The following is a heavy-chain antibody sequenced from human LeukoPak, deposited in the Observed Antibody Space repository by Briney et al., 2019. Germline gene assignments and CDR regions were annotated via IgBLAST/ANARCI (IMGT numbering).Heavy chain of an antibody. CDR2: ISYDGSNK. V-gene: IGHV3-30*18. Sequence: GGSLRLSCAASGFTFSSYGMHWVRQAPGKGLEWVAVISYDGSNKYYADSVKGRFTISRDNSKNTLYLQMNSLRAEDTAVYYCTKGQMGRPHLDYWGQGTLVTVSS. CDR3: TKGQMGRPHLDY. CDR1: GFTFSSYG. D-gene: IGHD1-26*01. J-gene: IGHJ4*02.